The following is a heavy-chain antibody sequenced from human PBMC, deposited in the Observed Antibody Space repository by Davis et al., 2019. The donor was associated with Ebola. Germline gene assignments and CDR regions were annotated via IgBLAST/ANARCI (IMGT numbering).Heavy chain of an antibody. D-gene: IGHD1-26*01. CDR1: GFTFSSYS. V-gene: IGHV3-21*01. J-gene: IGHJ6*02. CDR3: ARDGGELVYYYFGMDV. Sequence: PGGSLRLSCAASGFTFSSYSMNWVRQAPGKGLEWVSSISSSSSYIYYADSVKGRFTISRDNAKNSLYLQMNSLRAEDTAVYYCARDGGELVYYYFGMDVWGQGTTVTVSS. CDR2: ISSSSSYI.